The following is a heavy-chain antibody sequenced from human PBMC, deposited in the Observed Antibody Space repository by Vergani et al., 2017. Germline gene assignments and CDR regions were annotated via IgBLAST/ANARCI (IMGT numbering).Heavy chain of an antibody. J-gene: IGHJ4*02. CDR3: ASSGWDVDY. CDR1: GGSFSGYY. D-gene: IGHD6-19*01. CDR2: INHSGST. V-gene: IGHV4-34*01. Sequence: QVQLQQWGAGLLKPSETLSLTCAVYGGSFSGYYWSWIRQPPGKGLEWIGEINHSGSTNYKPSLKSRVTISVDTSKNQFSLKLSSATAADPAVYYCASSGWDVDYWGQGTLVTVSS.